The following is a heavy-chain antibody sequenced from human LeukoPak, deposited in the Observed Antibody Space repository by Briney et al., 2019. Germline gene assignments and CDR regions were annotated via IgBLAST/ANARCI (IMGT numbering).Heavy chain of an antibody. Sequence: GGSLRLSCAASGFTFSSYSMNWVRQAPGKGLEWVSSISRSSSYIYYADSVKGRFTISRDNAKNSLYLQMNSLRAEDTAVYYCARFVVVPAAVPGFDYWGQGTLVTVSS. CDR2: ISRSSSYI. J-gene: IGHJ4*02. V-gene: IGHV3-21*01. CDR3: ARFVVVPAAVPGFDY. CDR1: GFTFSSYS. D-gene: IGHD2-2*01.